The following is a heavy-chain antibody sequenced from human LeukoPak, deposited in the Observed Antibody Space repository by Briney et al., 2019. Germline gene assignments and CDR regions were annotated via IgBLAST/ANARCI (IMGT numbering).Heavy chain of an antibody. D-gene: IGHD2-2*01. CDR2: ISYDGSNK. V-gene: IGHV3-30-3*01. CDR1: GFTFSSYA. J-gene: IGHJ1*01. CDR3: ARGSSSSTH. Sequence: GGSLRLSCAASGFTFSSYAMHWVRQAPGKGLEWVAVISYDGSNKYYADSVKGRFTISRGNSKNTLYLQMNSLRAEDTAVYYCARGSSSSTHWGQGTLVTVSS.